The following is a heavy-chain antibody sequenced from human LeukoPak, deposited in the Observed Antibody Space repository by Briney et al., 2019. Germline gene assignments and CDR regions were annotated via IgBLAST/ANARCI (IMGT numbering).Heavy chain of an antibody. J-gene: IGHJ4*02. D-gene: IGHD6-19*01. V-gene: IGHV1-2*02. CDR3: AAGQWLVPAY. CDR1: GYTFTGYY. CDR2: INPNSGGT. Sequence: ASVKVSCTASGYTFTGYYMHWVRQAPGQGLDWMGWINPNSGGTNYAQKFQGRVTMTRDTSISTAYMELSRLRSDDTAVYYCAAGQWLVPAYWGQGTLVTVSS.